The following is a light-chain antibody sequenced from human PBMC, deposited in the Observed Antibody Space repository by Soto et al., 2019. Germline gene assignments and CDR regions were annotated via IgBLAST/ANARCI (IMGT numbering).Light chain of an antibody. CDR2: GAS. J-gene: IGKJ1*01. CDR1: QSIPSDY. CDR3: QWYGRSPRT. Sequence: EIVLTQSPGTLSLSPGERATLSCRASQSIPSDYLAWYQEKPGQAPRLLIYGASSRATGIPDRFSGSGSGTDFTLTISRLEPDDFAVYFCQWYGRSPRTFXQGTKVDIK. V-gene: IGKV3-20*01.